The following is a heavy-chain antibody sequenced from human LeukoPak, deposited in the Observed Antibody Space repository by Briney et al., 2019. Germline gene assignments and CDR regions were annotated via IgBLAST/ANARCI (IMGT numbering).Heavy chain of an antibody. D-gene: IGHD6-13*01. Sequence: ASVKVSCKASGYTFTSYGISWVRQAPGQGLEWMGWISAYNGNTNYAQKLQGRVTMTTDTSTSTAYMELRSLRSDDTAVYYCASFIAAAGTGDYWGQGTLVTVSS. CDR1: GYTFTSYG. V-gene: IGHV1-18*01. CDR3: ASFIAAAGTGDY. CDR2: ISAYNGNT. J-gene: IGHJ4*02.